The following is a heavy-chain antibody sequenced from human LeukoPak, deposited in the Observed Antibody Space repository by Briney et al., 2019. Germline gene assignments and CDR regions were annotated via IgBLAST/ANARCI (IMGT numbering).Heavy chain of an antibody. CDR1: GYTFTGYY. CDR3: ARVMYQLPYFDS. V-gene: IGHV1-2*02. CDR2: INPNRGDT. Sequence: ASVKLSCKASGYTFTGYYIHWVRQAPGQGPEWMGWINPNRGDTNYAQRFQGRVSMTRDTSISTTYMELSTLRSDDTAIYYCARVMYQLPYFDSWGQGTLVTVSS. D-gene: IGHD2-2*01. J-gene: IGHJ4*02.